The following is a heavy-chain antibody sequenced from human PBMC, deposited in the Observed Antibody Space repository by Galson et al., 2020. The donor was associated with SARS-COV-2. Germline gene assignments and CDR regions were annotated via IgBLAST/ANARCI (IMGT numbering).Heavy chain of an antibody. CDR3: ARSYNWNDWNYYYYGMDV. Sequence: GGSLRLSCAASGFTFSSYSMNWVRQAPGKGLEWVSSISSSSSYIYYADSVKGRFTISRDNAKNSLYLQMNSLRAEDTAVYYCARSYNWNDWNYYYYGMDVWGQGTTVTVSS. J-gene: IGHJ6*02. D-gene: IGHD1-1*01. CDR2: ISSSSSYI. CDR1: GFTFSSYS. V-gene: IGHV3-21*01.